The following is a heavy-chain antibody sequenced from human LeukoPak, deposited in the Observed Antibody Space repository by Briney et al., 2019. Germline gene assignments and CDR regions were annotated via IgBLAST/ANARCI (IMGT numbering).Heavy chain of an antibody. J-gene: IGHJ3*02. V-gene: IGHV3-23*01. CDR1: GFTVSSNY. CDR2: ISGSGGST. D-gene: IGHD6-6*01. CDR3: AKDLGYSSSSGSYAFDI. Sequence: GGSLRLSCAASGFTVSSNYMSWVRQAPGKGLEWVSGISGSGGSTYYADSVKGRFTISRDKSKNTLYLQMNSLRAEDTAEYYCAKDLGYSSSSGSYAFDIWGQGTMVTVSS.